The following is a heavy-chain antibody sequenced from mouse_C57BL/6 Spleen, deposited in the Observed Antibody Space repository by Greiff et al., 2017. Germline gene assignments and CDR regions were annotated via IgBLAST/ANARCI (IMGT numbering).Heavy chain of an antibody. CDR3: AHGLRFDY. J-gene: IGHJ2*01. CDR2: IDPSDSYT. CDR1: GYTFTSYW. V-gene: IGHV1-69*01. D-gene: IGHD2-4*01. Sequence: QVQLQQPGAELVMPGASVKLSCKASGYTFTSYWMHWVKQRPGQGLEWIGEIDPSDSYTNYTQKFKGKSTLTVDKSSSTAYMQLSSLTSEDSAVYYSAHGLRFDYWGQGTTLTVSS.